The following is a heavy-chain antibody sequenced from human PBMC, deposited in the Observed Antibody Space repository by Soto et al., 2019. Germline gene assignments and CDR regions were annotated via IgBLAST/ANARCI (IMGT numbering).Heavy chain of an antibody. CDR1: GFTFSSYA. Sequence: PGGSLRLSCAASGFTFSSYAMSWVRQAPGKGLEWVSAISGSGGSTYYADSVKGRFTISRDNSKNTLYLQMNSLRAEDTAVYYCATALRNNGSDYLFGVDLWGQGTTVTVSS. V-gene: IGHV3-23*01. J-gene: IGHJ6*02. D-gene: IGHD1-20*01. CDR2: ISGSGGST. CDR3: ATALRNNGSDYLFGVDL.